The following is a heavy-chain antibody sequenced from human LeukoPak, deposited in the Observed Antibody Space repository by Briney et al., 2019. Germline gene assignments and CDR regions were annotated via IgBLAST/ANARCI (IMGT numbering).Heavy chain of an antibody. CDR3: ARDFRSLIAAAGTRPKPATFDY. CDR2: ISAYNGDT. J-gene: IGHJ4*02. Sequence: GASVKVSCKASGYTFTSYGINWVRQAPRQGLEWMGWISAYNGDTNYAQKLQGRVTMTTDTSTSTAYMELRSLRSDDTAVYYCARDFRSLIAAAGTRPKPATFDYWGQGTLVTVSS. V-gene: IGHV1-18*01. D-gene: IGHD6-13*01. CDR1: GYTFTSYG.